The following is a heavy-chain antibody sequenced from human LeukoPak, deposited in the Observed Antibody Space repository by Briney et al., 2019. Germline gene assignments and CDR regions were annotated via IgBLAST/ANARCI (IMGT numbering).Heavy chain of an antibody. D-gene: IGHD6-13*01. CDR3: ARRDSIGSSWFFDY. J-gene: IGHJ4*02. CDR2: INGDGSRT. V-gene: IGHV3-74*03. CDR1: GLTFSSYW. Sequence: GGSLRLSCAASGLTFSSYWMHWVRQAPGKGLVWVSRINGDGSRTTYADSVKGRFTISRDNAKNTLYLQMNSLRAEDTAVYYCARRDSIGSSWFFDYWGQGTLATVSS.